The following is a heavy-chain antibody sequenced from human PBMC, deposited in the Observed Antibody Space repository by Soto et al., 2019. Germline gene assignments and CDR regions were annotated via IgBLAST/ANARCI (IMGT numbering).Heavy chain of an antibody. CDR3: ARDVGTVTTKYFDY. D-gene: IGHD4-17*01. CDR1: GYTFTGYY. CDR2: INPNSGGT. V-gene: IGHV1-2*04. J-gene: IGHJ4*02. Sequence: ASVKVSCKASGYTFTGYYMHWVRQAPGQGLEWMGWINPNSGGTNYAQKFQGWVTMTRDTSISTAYMELSRLRSEDTAVYYCARDVGTVTTKYFDYGGKGTLVTVSS.